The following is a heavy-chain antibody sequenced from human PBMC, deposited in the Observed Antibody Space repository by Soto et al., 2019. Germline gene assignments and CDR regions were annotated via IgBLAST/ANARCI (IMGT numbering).Heavy chain of an antibody. CDR3: ASPLYSSGWHYAKDV. D-gene: IGHD6-19*01. V-gene: IGHV3-7*05. J-gene: IGHJ6*02. CDR1: GFVFRNFW. Sequence: EERLVESGGGLVQPGGSLRLSCAGSGFVFRNFWMSWVRQAPGKGLEWVANIKQDGSEKYYVDSVKGRFTVSRDNAKSLLYLQINSLRADDTAVYYCASPLYSSGWHYAKDVWGQGTTVTVSS. CDR2: IKQDGSEK.